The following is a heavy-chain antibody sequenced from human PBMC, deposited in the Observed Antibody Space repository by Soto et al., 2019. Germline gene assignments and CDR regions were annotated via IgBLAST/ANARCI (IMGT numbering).Heavy chain of an antibody. D-gene: IGHD1-1*01. Sequence: QMQLQESGPGLVKPSETLSLTCTVSGGSISRNSYYWGWIRQPPGKGLEWIGSIYYSGSTYYNPSXXXXXXXXXXXXXXXXXXXXXXXXXXXTXXXXXXXXDWNGVDYWGQGTLVTVSS. J-gene: IGHJ4*02. V-gene: IGHV4-39*01. CDR2: IYYSGST. CDR1: GGSISRNSYY. CDR3: XXXDWNGVDY.